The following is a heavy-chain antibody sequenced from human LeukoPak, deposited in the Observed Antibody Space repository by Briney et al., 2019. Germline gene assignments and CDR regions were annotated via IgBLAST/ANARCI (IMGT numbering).Heavy chain of an antibody. CDR1: GYTFTGYY. Sequence: GASVKVSCKASGYTFTGYYMHWVRQAPGQGLEWMGWINPNSGGTNYAQKFQGRVTMTRDTSISTAYMELSRLRSDDTAVYYCARRSSSWNFWFDPWGQGTLVTVSS. D-gene: IGHD6-13*01. J-gene: IGHJ5*02. V-gene: IGHV1-2*02. CDR3: ARRSSSWNFWFDP. CDR2: INPNSGGT.